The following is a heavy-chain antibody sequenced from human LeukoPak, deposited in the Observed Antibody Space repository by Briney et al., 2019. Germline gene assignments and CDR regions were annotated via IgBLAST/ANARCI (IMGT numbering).Heavy chain of an antibody. CDR2: MNPNSGNT. CDR1: GYTFTSYD. V-gene: IGHV1-8*01. CDR3: ARGPLNYDFWSGYPGYYYYYYMDV. Sequence: ASVKVSCKASGYTFTSYDINGVRQATGQGLEWMGWMNPNSGNTGYAQKFQGRVTMTRNTSISTAYMELSSLRSEDTAVYYCARGPLNYDFWSGYPGYYYYYYMDVWGKGTTVTVSS. J-gene: IGHJ6*03. D-gene: IGHD3-3*01.